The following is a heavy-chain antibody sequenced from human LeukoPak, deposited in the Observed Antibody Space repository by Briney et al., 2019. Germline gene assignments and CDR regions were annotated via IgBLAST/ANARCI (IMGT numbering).Heavy chain of an antibody. Sequence: PGGSLRLSCAASGFTFSSYEMNWVRQAPGKGLEWVSYISTSGTTINYSDSVKGRFTISRDNAKKSLYLQMNSLRAEDTAVYYCARGPGVRTFDIWGQGTMVTVSS. D-gene: IGHD3-10*01. CDR3: ARGPGVRTFDI. CDR1: GFTFSSYE. CDR2: ISTSGTTI. V-gene: IGHV3-48*03. J-gene: IGHJ3*02.